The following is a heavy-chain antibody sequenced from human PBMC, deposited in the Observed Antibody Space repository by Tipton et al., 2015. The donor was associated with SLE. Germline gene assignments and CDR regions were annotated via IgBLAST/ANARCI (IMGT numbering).Heavy chain of an antibody. D-gene: IGHD4-17*01. CDR2: IRYDGSNK. Sequence: SLRLSCAASGFTFSSYGMHWVRQAPGKGLEWVAFIRYDGSNKYYADSVKGRFTISRDNSKNTLYLQMNSLRAEDTAVYYCAAVAGRVTTTGYYGMDVWGQGTTVTVSS. CDR1: GFTFSSYG. J-gene: IGHJ6*02. CDR3: AAVAGRVTTTGYYGMDV. V-gene: IGHV3-30*02.